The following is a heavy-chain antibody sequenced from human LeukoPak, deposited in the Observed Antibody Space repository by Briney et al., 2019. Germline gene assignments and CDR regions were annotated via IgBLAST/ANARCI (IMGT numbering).Heavy chain of an antibody. J-gene: IGHJ5*02. D-gene: IGHD3-10*01. V-gene: IGHV3-21*01. CDR1: GFTFSSYS. CDR3: ARARGVPSWFDP. Sequence: GGSLRLFCAASGFTFSSYSMNWVRQAPGKGLEWVSSISSSSSYIYYADSVKGRFTISRDNAKNSLYLQMNSLRAEDTAVYYCARARGVPSWFDPWGQGTLVTVSS. CDR2: ISSSSSYI.